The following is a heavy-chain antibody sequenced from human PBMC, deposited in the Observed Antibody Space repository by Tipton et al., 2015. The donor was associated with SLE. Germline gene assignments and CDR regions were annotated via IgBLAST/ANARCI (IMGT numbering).Heavy chain of an antibody. CDR1: GFTFDDYA. Sequence: SLRLSCAASGFTFDDYAMHWVRQAPGKGLEWVSGISWNSGSIGYADSVKGRFTISRDNAKNSLYLQMNSLRAEDTAVYYCAREVRGAFDYWGQGTLVTVSS. CDR2: ISWNSGSI. V-gene: IGHV3-9*01. J-gene: IGHJ4*02. CDR3: AREVRGAFDY. D-gene: IGHD3-10*01.